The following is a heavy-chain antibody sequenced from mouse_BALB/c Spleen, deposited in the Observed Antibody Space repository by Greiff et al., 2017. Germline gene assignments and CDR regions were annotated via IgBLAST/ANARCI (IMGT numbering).Heavy chain of an antibody. CDR2: IYPGSGST. Sequence: LKQPGSELVRPGASVKLSCKASGYTFTSYWMHWVKQRPGQGLEWIGNIYPGSGSTNYDEKFKSKATLTVDTSSSTAYMQLSSLTSEDSAVYYCTRSGTVVAIDYWGQGTTLTVSS. V-gene: IGHV1S22*01. D-gene: IGHD1-1*01. CDR3: TRSGTVVAIDY. CDR1: GYTFTSYW. J-gene: IGHJ2*01.